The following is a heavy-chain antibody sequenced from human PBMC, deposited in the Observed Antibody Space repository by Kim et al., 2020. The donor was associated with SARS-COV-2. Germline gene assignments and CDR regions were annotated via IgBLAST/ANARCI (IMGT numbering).Heavy chain of an antibody. D-gene: IGHD5-18*01. J-gene: IGHJ4*02. Sequence: SETLSLTCTVSGGSISSSSYYWGWIRQPPGKGLEWIGSIYYSGSTYYNPSLKSRVTISVDTSKNQFSLKLSSVTAADTAVYYCARHEVDRPEAMVTLFVYWGQGTLVTVSS. V-gene: IGHV4-39*01. CDR2: IYYSGST. CDR3: ARHEVDRPEAMVTLFVY. CDR1: GGSISSSSYY.